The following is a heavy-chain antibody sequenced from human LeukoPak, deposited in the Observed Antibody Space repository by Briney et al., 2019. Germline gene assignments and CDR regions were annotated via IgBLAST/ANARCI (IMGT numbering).Heavy chain of an antibody. D-gene: IGHD1-7*01. CDR3: GREGGEGKLNY. V-gene: IGHV1-18*01. CDR1: GYTFTSYG. Sequence: RASVNVSCKASGYTFTSYGISWVRQAPGQGLEWMGWISGYNGNTKYAQKLQGRVTMTTDTSTSTAYMELRSLRSDDTAVYYCGREGGEGKLNYGGRGPLVTVSA. CDR2: ISGYNGNT. J-gene: IGHJ4*02.